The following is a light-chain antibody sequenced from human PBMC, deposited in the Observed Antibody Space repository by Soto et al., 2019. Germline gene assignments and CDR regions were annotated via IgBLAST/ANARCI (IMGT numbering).Light chain of an antibody. CDR1: QGVSSSY. V-gene: IGKV3-20*01. CDR3: QQYGDSPPDT. Sequence: EMVLTQSPGTLSLSPGERATLSCRASQGVSSSYLAWYQQSPGQAPRLLIYGASSRATGIPDRFSGSGSGTDFTLTISRLEPEDFGVYYCQQYGDSPPDTFGQGTRLEIK. CDR2: GAS. J-gene: IGKJ5*01.